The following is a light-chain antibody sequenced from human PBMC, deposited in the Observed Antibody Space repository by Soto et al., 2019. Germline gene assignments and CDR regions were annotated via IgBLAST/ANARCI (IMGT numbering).Light chain of an antibody. J-gene: IGKJ4*01. CDR1: QSISSW. CDR3: QHYNNYPLT. CDR2: KAS. Sequence: DIQMTQSPSTLSASVGDKVTITCRASQSISSWLAWYQQKPGKAPKLLIYKASTLESGVPSRFSGSGSGTEFTLTVSSLQPDDFATYYCQHYNNYPLTFGGGTKVEIK. V-gene: IGKV1-5*03.